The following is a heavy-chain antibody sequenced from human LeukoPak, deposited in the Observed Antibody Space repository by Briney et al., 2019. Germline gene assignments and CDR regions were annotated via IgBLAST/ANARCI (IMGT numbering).Heavy chain of an antibody. CDR3: ARGGKGNSYGLYYFDY. D-gene: IGHD5-18*01. CDR2: IYYSGST. CDR1: GGSINFYY. Sequence: SETLSLTCTVSGGSINFYYWSWIRQPPGKGLEWIGYIYYSGSTNYNPSLKSRVTISVDTSKNQFSLKLSSVTAADTAVYYCARGGKGNSYGLYYFDYWGQGTLVTVSS. V-gene: IGHV4-59*01. J-gene: IGHJ4*02.